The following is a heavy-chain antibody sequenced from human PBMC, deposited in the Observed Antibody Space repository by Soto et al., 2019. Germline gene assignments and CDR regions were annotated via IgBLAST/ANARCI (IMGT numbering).Heavy chain of an antibody. CDR1: GFTVSSNY. V-gene: IGHV3-66*01. J-gene: IGHJ6*02. D-gene: IGHD3-22*01. CDR3: ARDRAPGLYYYDSSGLYYYYYGMDV. Sequence: GGSLRLSCAASGFTVSSNYMSWVRKAPGKGLEWVSVIYSGGSTYYADSVKGRFTISRDNSKNTLYLQMNSLRAEDTAVYYCARDRAPGLYYYDSSGLYYYYYGMDVWGQGTTVTVSS. CDR2: IYSGGST.